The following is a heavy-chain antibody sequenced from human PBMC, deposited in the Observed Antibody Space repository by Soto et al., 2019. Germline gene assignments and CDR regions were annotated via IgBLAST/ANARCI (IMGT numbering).Heavy chain of an antibody. CDR1: GGSISSYY. D-gene: IGHD1-1*01. Sequence: SETLSLTCTVSGGSISSYYWGWIRQPPGKGLEWIGYIYYSGSTNYNPSLKSRVTISVDTSKNQFSLKLSSVTAADTAVYYCARRGRRDNNWNDFDYWGQGTLVTVSP. CDR3: ARRGRRDNNWNDFDY. V-gene: IGHV4-59*08. J-gene: IGHJ4*02. CDR2: IYYSGST.